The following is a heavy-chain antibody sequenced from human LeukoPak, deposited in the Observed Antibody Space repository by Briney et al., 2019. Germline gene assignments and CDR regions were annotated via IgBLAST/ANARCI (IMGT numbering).Heavy chain of an antibody. Sequence: GRSLRLSCVVSGFSFSSYSMIWVRQAPGRGLQWVANLNKDGSETKSVDSVKGRFTISRDNAKNSLYLQMNSLRAEDTAVYYCGRHRSGSGTYFIDYWGQGTLVSVSS. CDR1: GFSFSSYS. J-gene: IGHJ4*02. V-gene: IGHV3-7*01. CDR2: LNKDGSET. CDR3: GRHRSGSGTYFIDY. D-gene: IGHD3-10*01.